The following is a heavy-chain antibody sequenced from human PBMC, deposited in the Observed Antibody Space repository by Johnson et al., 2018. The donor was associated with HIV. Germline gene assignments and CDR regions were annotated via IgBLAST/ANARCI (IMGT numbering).Heavy chain of an antibody. D-gene: IGHD7-27*01. Sequence: QMQLVESGGGVVQPGRSLRLSCAASGFTFSSYGMHWVRQAPGKGLEWVAVIWYDGSNKYYADSVKGRFTVSRDNAKNSLYLQMNSMRVEDTAVYYCARDSTPWGGDEVGYAFDVWGQGTTVVVS. CDR3: ARDSTPWGGDEVGYAFDV. V-gene: IGHV3-33*01. CDR2: IWYDGSNK. CDR1: GFTFSSYG. J-gene: IGHJ3*01.